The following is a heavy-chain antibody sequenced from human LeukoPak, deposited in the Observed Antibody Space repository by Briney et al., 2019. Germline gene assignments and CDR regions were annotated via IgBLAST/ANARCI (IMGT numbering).Heavy chain of an antibody. CDR2: INPNSGGT. V-gene: IGHV1-2*02. Sequence: GASVKVSYKASGYTFTGYYMHWVRQAPGQGLEWMGWINPNSGGTNYAQKFQGRVTMTRDTSISTAYMELSRLRSDDTAVYYCARGRLAITTVTTGGVNWFDPWGQGTLVTVSS. CDR3: ARGRLAITTVTTGGVNWFDP. CDR1: GYTFTGYY. J-gene: IGHJ5*02. D-gene: IGHD4-17*01.